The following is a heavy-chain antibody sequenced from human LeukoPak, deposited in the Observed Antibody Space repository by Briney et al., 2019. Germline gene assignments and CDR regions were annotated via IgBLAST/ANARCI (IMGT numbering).Heavy chain of an antibody. J-gene: IGHJ4*02. CDR1: GFTFSSYA. CDR3: AKDYYDSSGYTLFDY. D-gene: IGHD3-22*01. V-gene: IGHV3-23*01. Sequence: GGSLRLSCAASGFTFSSYAMSWVRQAPGQGLEWVSAISGSGGSTYYADSVKGRFTISRDNSKNTLYLQMNSLRAEDTAVYYCAKDYYDSSGYTLFDYWGQGTLVTVSS. CDR2: ISGSGGST.